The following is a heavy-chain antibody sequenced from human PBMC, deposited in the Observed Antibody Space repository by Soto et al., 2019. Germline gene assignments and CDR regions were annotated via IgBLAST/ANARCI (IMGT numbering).Heavy chain of an antibody. CDR1: GYSFSDYD. D-gene: IGHD2-8*01. Sequence: QVQLVQSGAEVKKPGASVKVSCKASGYSFSDYDINWVRQATGQGPEWMGWVSANNGHTNYAQNLQGRVSMTTDTSTSTAYMELRGLTFDDTAVYYCARDIESVTAKHFFYYYAMDVWGQGTTVTVSS. CDR2: VSANNGHT. V-gene: IGHV1-18*01. J-gene: IGHJ6*02. CDR3: ARDIESVTAKHFFYYYAMDV.